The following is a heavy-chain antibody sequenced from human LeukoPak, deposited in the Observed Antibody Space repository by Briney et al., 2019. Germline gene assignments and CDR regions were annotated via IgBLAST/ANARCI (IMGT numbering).Heavy chain of an antibody. CDR3: ARNVLRYFDWLLNWYYFDY. D-gene: IGHD3-9*01. V-gene: IGHV4-39*01. CDR2: IYYSGST. CDR1: GGSISSSSYY. Sequence: SETLSLTCTVSGGSISSSSYYWGWIRQPPGKGLEWIGGIYYSGSTYYNPSLKSRVTISVDTSKNQFSLKLSSVTAADTAVYYCARNVLRYFDWLLNWYYFDYWGQGTLVTVSS. J-gene: IGHJ4*02.